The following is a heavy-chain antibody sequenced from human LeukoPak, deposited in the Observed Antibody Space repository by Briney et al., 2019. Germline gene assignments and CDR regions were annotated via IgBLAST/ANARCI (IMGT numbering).Heavy chain of an antibody. J-gene: IGHJ3*01. CDR3: ATEDYCSGRACNPV. CDR1: GFTFSSYG. CDR2: IRYDGSNK. D-gene: IGHD2-15*01. V-gene: IGHV3-30*02. Sequence: PGGSLTLSCAASGFTFSSYGMHWVRQAPGKGLEWVAFIRYDGSNKYYADSVKGRFTISRDNAKNSLYLQMNSLRAADTAVYYCATEDYCSGRACNPVWGQGTLVTVSS.